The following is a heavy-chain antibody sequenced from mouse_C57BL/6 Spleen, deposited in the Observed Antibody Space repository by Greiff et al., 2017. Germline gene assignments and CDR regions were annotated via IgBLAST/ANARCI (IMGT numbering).Heavy chain of an antibody. Sequence: EVQRVESGGGLVKPGGSLKLSCAASGFTFSSYAMSWVRQTPEKRLEWVATISDGGSYTYYPDNVKGRFTTSRDNAKNNLYQQMSHMKSDNTAVYYSARVRYSNGREQTNSDNWGQGTTLTVSS. CDR3: ARVRYSNGREQTNSDN. J-gene: IGHJ2*01. V-gene: IGHV5-4*01. D-gene: IGHD2-5*01. CDR1: GFTFSSYA. CDR2: ISDGGSYT.